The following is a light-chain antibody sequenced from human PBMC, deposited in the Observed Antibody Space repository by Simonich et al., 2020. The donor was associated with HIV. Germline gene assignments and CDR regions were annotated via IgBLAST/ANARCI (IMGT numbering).Light chain of an antibody. CDR1: SNNIGGYNY. J-gene: IGLJ3*02. CDR2: DVS. CDR3: CSYAGSYTLV. V-gene: IGLV2-11*01. Sequence: QSALTQPRSVSGSPGQSVTISCTGTSNNIGGYNYVSWYQQAPGKAPKLIIYDVSKRPSGVPDRFSGSKSGNTASLTISGLQAEDETDYYCCSYAGSYTLVFGGGTKLTVL.